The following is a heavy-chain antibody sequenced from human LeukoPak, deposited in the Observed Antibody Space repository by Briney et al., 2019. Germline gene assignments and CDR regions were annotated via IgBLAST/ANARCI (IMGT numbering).Heavy chain of an antibody. D-gene: IGHD1-1*01. J-gene: IGHJ4*02. CDR1: GFTFSRYG. CDR3: AREGGTLSTSPTLGY. CDR2: IRHDGSIK. Sequence: GGSLRLSCAASGFTFSRYGMHWVRQAPGKGLEWVAFIRHDGSIKYYADSVKGRFTISRDTSKNTLYLQMSSLRTEDTAVYYCAREGGTLSTSPTLGYWGQGTLVTVSS. V-gene: IGHV3-30*02.